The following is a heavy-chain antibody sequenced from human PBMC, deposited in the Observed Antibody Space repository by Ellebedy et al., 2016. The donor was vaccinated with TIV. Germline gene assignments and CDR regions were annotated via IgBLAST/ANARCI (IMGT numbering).Heavy chain of an antibody. CDR3: ARGEVRGTIPKY. CDR1: GGSISSGAYY. CDR2: IFTSGST. Sequence: SETLSLXXSVSGGSISSGAYYWTWIRQHPGKGLEWIGYIFTSGSTYYNPSLQSRLTMSLDTSRNQFSLKLTSVTAADTAVYYCARGEVRGTIPKYWGQGTLVTVSS. J-gene: IGHJ4*02. D-gene: IGHD3-10*01. V-gene: IGHV4-31*03.